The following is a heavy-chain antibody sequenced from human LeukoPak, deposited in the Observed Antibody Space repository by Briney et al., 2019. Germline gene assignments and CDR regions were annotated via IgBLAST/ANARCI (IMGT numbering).Heavy chain of an antibody. Sequence: ASVKVSCKASGYTFTSYAMHWVRQAPGQRLEWMGWINAGNGNTKYSQKFQGRVTMTRNTSISTAYMELSSLRSEDTAVYYCARGPAVTNYYYYGMDVWGQGTTVTVSS. CDR1: GYTFTSYA. CDR2: INAGNGNT. D-gene: IGHD4-17*01. J-gene: IGHJ6*02. CDR3: ARGPAVTNYYYYGMDV. V-gene: IGHV1-3*01.